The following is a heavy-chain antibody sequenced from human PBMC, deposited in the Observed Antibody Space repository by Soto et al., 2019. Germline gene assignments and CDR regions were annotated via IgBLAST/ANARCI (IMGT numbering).Heavy chain of an antibody. CDR3: ARGRGYSYGHYYYYGMDV. Sequence: GGSLRLSCAASGFTFSSYAMSWVRQAPGKGLEWVSAISGSGGSTYYADSVKGRFTISRDNSKNTLYLQMNSLRAEDTAVYYCARGRGYSYGHYYYYGMDVWGQGTTVTVSS. CDR2: ISGSGGST. D-gene: IGHD5-18*01. V-gene: IGHV3-23*01. J-gene: IGHJ6*02. CDR1: GFTFSSYA.